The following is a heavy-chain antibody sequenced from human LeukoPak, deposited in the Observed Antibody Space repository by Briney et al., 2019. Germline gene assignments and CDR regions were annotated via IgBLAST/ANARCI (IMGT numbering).Heavy chain of an antibody. CDR2: IYYSGST. V-gene: IGHV4-39*07. CDR3: ARGTDYGMDV. J-gene: IGHJ6*02. CDR1: GGSISSSSYY. Sequence: PSETLSLTCTVSGGSISSSSYYWGWIRQPPGKGLEWIGSIYYSGSTYYNPSLKSRVTISVDTSKNQFSLKLSSVTAADTAVYYCARGTDYGMDVWGQGTTVTVSS. D-gene: IGHD1-1*01.